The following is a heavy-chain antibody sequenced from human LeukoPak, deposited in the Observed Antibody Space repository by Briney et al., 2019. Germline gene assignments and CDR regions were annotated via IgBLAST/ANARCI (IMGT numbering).Heavy chain of an antibody. CDR2: ISYDGSNK. D-gene: IGHD6-19*01. CDR3: ARDTVAGRGFDY. Sequence: RXXXGKGLEWVAVISYDGSNKYYADSVKGRFTISRDNSKNTLYLQMNSLRAEDTAVYYCARDTVAGRGFDYWGQGTLVTVSS. V-gene: IGHV3-30*04. J-gene: IGHJ4*02.